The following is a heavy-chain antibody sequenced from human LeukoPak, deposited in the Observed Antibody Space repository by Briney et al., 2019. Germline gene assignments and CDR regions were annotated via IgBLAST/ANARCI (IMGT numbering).Heavy chain of an antibody. J-gene: IGHJ5*02. D-gene: IGHD3-9*01. CDR2: ISNDGTNK. CDR3: ARDYGSYYDILTGYGNWFDP. V-gene: IGHV3-30*04. CDR1: GFTFSSYV. Sequence: GSSLRLSCAASGFTFSSYVMHWVRQAPGKGLEWVAVISNDGTNKYYADSVKGRFTISRDNSKNTVYLQMNSLRVEDTAVYYCARDYGSYYDILTGYGNWFDPWGQGTLVTVSS.